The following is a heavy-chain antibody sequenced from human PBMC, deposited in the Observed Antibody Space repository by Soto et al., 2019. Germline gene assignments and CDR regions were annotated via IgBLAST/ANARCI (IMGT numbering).Heavy chain of an antibody. CDR1: GFTLSSCA. V-gene: IGHV3-30-3*01. CDR2: ILYDGSNK. Sequence: SLRLSCAASGFTLSSCAIHWVRQAPGKGLEWVAVILYDGSNKYYADSVKGRFTISRDNSKNTLYLQMDSLRAEDTAVYYCARDASGKFPAYFDYWGQGTLVTVSS. D-gene: IGHD1-26*01. CDR3: ARDASGKFPAYFDY. J-gene: IGHJ4*02.